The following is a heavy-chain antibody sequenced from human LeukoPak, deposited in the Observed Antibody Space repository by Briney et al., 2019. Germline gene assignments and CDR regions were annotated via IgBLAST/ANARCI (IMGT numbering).Heavy chain of an antibody. J-gene: IGHJ6*02. CDR3: ARGGETPRYYYYGMDV. V-gene: IGHV1-46*01. CDR1: GYTSTSYY. Sequence: GASVKVSCKASGYTSTSYYMHWVRQAPGQGLEWMGIINPSGGSTSYAQKFQGRVTMTRDTSTSTVYMELSSLRSEDTAVYYCARGGETPRYYYYGMDVWGQGTTVTVSS. CDR2: INPSGGST.